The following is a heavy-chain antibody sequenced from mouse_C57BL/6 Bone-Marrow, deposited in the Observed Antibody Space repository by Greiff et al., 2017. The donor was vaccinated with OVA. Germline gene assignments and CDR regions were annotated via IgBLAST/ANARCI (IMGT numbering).Heavy chain of an antibody. CDR1: GYTFTSYD. Sequence: QVQLQQPGAELVKPGASVKLSCKASGYTFTSYDINWVKQRPGQGLEWIGWIYPRDGSTKYNEKFKGKATLTVDTSSSTAYMELHSLTSEDSAVYFCARMRDGYYFDYWGQGTTLTVSS. CDR3: ARMRDGYYFDY. CDR2: IYPRDGST. J-gene: IGHJ2*01. D-gene: IGHD2-3*01. V-gene: IGHV1-85*01.